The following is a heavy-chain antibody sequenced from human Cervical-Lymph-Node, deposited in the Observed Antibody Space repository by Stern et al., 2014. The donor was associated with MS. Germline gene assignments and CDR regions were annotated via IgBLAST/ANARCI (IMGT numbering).Heavy chain of an antibody. CDR2: INWNGGSP. J-gene: IGHJ3*02. CDR3: ARIRGSYRDLDAFDI. Sequence: EVQLVESGGGVVRPGGSLRLSCAASGFTFDDYDMSWVRQAPGKGLEWVSAINWNGGSPGYADSVKGRFPISRDNAKNPLYLQMNSLRAEDTALYPCARIRGSYRDLDAFDIWGQGTMVTVSS. V-gene: IGHV3-20*01. CDR1: GFTFDDYD. D-gene: IGHD1-26*01.